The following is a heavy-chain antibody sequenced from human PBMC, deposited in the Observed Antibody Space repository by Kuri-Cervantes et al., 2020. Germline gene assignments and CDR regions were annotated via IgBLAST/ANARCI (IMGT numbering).Heavy chain of an antibody. CDR3: ARSGYYYYGMDV. D-gene: IGHD2-15*01. J-gene: IGHJ6*02. Sequence: SETLSLTCAVYGGSLSGYYWSWIRQSPGKGLEWIGEINDGGITKYNPSVKSRVTFSIDTSKNQFSLKVRSVTATDTAVYYCARSGYYYYGMDVWGQGTTVTVSS. CDR2: INDGGIT. V-gene: IGHV4-34*01. CDR1: GGSLSGYY.